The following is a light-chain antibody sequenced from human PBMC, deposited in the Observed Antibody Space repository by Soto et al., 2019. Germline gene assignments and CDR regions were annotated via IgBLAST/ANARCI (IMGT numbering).Light chain of an antibody. J-gene: IGLJ2*01. CDR3: QTWGSGTVV. Sequence: QSVLTQSPSASASLGASVKLTCTLSSGHSNYAIAWHQQQSEKGPRYLMKLNSDGSHSKGDGIPDRFSGSSSGAERYLTISSIQSEDEADYYCQTWGSGTVVFGGGTKLTVL. CDR1: SGHSNYA. V-gene: IGLV4-69*01. CDR2: LNSDGSH.